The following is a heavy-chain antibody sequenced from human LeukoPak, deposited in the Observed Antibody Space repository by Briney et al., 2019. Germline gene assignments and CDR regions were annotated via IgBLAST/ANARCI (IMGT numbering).Heavy chain of an antibody. CDR1: GFTFGSYS. CDR3: ARDPYSRPYYFDY. J-gene: IGHJ4*02. CDR2: ISSSSSYI. Sequence: GGSLRLSCAASGFTFGSYSMNWVRQAPGKGLEWVSSISSSSSYIYYADSVKGRFTISRDNAKNSLYLQMNSLRAEDTAVYYCARDPYSRPYYFDYWGQGTLVTVSS. V-gene: IGHV3-21*01. D-gene: IGHD6-13*01.